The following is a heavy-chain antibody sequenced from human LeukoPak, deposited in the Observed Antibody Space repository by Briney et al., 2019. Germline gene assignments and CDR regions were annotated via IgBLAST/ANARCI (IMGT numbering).Heavy chain of an antibody. CDR3: ARAVPAAIRGGFDP. Sequence: GGSLRLSCAASGFTFSSYSMNWVRQAPGKGLEWVSSISSSSSYIYYADSVKGRFTISRDNAKNSLYLQMNSLRAEDTAVYYCARAVPAAIRGGFDPWGQGTLVTVSS. CDR1: GFTFSSYS. V-gene: IGHV3-21*01. D-gene: IGHD2-2*01. CDR2: ISSSSSYI. J-gene: IGHJ5*02.